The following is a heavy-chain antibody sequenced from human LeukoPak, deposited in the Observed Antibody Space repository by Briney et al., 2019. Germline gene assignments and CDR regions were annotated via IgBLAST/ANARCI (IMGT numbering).Heavy chain of an antibody. CDR3: ARDRLGETTEADAFDI. CDR1: GGSFSGYY. J-gene: IGHJ3*02. CDR2: INHSGST. V-gene: IGHV4-34*01. D-gene: IGHD3-16*01. Sequence: SETLSLTCAVYGGSFSGYYWSWIRQPPGKGLEWIGEINHSGSTNYNPSLKSRVTISVDTSKNQFSLKLSSVTAADTAVYYCARDRLGETTEADAFDIWGQGTMVTVS.